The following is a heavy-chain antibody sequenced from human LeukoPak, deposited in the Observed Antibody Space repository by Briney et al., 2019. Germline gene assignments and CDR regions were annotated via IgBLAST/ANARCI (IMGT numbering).Heavy chain of an antibody. Sequence: PGGSLRLSCAASGFTFSSYAMSWVRQAPGKGLEWVSAISGSGGSTYYADSVKGRFTISRDNSKNTLYLQMNSLRAEDTAVCYCANSIVGYFDYWGQGTLVTVSS. CDR3: ANSIVGYFDY. CDR2: ISGSGGST. V-gene: IGHV3-23*01. D-gene: IGHD2-15*01. CDR1: GFTFSSYA. J-gene: IGHJ4*02.